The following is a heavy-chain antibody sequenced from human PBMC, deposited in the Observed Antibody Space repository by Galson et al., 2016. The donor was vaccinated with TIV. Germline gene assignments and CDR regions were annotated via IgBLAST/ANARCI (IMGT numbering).Heavy chain of an antibody. CDR2: IIPIHGPS. J-gene: IGHJ4*02. CDR1: GDTFRTYT. CDR3: ARTRPCGGDCYFFDS. Sequence: SVKVSCKASGDTFRTYTISWVRQAPGQGLEWMGGIIPIHGPSNHAQKFQGRVTITADEPTSTIYMLLGSLRSDDTAVYYCARTRPCGGDCYFFDSWGQGSLVTVSS. V-gene: IGHV1-69*13. D-gene: IGHD2-21*02.